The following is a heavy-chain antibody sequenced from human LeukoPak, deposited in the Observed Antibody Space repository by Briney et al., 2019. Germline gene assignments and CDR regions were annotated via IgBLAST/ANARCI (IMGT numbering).Heavy chain of an antibody. D-gene: IGHD3-22*01. Sequence: GGSLRLSCAASGFTFSNHAMSWVRQAPGKGLEWVSAISGSGGSTYYADSVKGRFTISRDNSKNTLYLQMNSLRAEDTAVYYCAKDVVVYYYDSSGYYADYWGQGTLVTVSS. CDR2: ISGSGGST. V-gene: IGHV3-23*01. CDR1: GFTFSNHA. CDR3: AKDVVVYYYDSSGYYADY. J-gene: IGHJ4*02.